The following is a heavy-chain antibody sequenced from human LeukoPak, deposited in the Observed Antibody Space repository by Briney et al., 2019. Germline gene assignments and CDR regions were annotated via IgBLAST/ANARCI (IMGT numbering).Heavy chain of an antibody. V-gene: IGHV1-69*05. J-gene: IGHJ5*02. Sequence: SVKVSCXASGGTFSSYAISWVRQAPGQGLEWMGRIIPIFGTANYAQKFQGRVTITTDESTSTAYMELSSLRSEDTAVYYCALVDTAMVTWFDPWGQGTLVTVSS. CDR2: IIPIFGTA. CDR1: GGTFSSYA. D-gene: IGHD5-18*01. CDR3: ALVDTAMVTWFDP.